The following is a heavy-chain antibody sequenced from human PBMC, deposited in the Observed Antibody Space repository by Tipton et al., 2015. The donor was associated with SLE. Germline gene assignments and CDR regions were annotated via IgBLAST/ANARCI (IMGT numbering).Heavy chain of an antibody. J-gene: IGHJ4*02. Sequence: LRLSCAVSGYSIISGHYWGWIRQPPGKGLEWIGSISHSGNTYYNPSLKSRLSMSIDTSRNEVFLRLSSVTAADTAVYYCARHDYDSNGYYQHYFDYWGQGTLVTVSS. CDR1: GYSIISGHY. CDR3: ARHDYDSNGYYQHYFDY. CDR2: ISHSGNT. D-gene: IGHD3-22*01. V-gene: IGHV4-38-2*01.